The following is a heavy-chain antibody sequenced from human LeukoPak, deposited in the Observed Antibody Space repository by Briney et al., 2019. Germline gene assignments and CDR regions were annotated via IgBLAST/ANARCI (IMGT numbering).Heavy chain of an antibody. Sequence: SVKVSCKASGGTFSSYAISWVRPAPGQGLEWMGRIIPILGIANYAQKFQGRVTITADKSTSTAYMELSSLRSEDTAVYYCARGKTTSWFDPWGQGTLVTVSS. J-gene: IGHJ5*02. CDR2: IIPILGIA. CDR1: GGTFSSYA. D-gene: IGHD4-4*01. V-gene: IGHV1-69*04. CDR3: ARGKTTSWFDP.